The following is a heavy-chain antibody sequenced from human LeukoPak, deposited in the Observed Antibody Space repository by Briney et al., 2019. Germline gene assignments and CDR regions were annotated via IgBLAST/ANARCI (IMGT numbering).Heavy chain of an antibody. CDR3: ARGWLAETTVVTPYNY. CDR1: GGAFSSYD. CDR2: ITPIFGTA. D-gene: IGHD4-23*01. J-gene: IGHJ4*02. Sequence: SVKVSCKPSGGAFSSYDISWLRQAPGQGLEWMGGITPIFGTANYAQKLQGRVTITAVESMSTAYMELSSLRSEDTAVYYCARGWLAETTVVTPYNYWGQGTLVTVSS. V-gene: IGHV1-69*13.